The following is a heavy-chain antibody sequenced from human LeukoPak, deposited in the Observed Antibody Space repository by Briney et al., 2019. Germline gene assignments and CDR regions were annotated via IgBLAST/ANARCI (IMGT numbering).Heavy chain of an antibody. CDR1: GFIYTSYW. V-gene: IGHV3-48*04. CDR2: ISSSGSTI. Sequence: GGSLRLSCAASGFIYTSYWMSWVRQAPGKGLEWVSYISSSGSTIYYADSVKGRFTISRDNAKNSLYLQMNSLRAEDTAVYYCAELGITMIGGVWGKGTTVTISS. J-gene: IGHJ6*04. D-gene: IGHD3-10*02. CDR3: AELGITMIGGV.